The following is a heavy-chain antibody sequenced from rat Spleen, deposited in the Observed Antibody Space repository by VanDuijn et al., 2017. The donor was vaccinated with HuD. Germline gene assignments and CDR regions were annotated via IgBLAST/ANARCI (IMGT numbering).Heavy chain of an antibody. J-gene: IGHJ1*01. Sequence: EVQLVETGGGLVQPGRSLKLSCVAAGFTFSKYWMYWVRRAPGKGLEWVSSISYDGSSTYYRDSVKGRFTISRDNAKSTLYLQMDSLRSEDTATYYCARRHYDGAYGYFDFWGPGTMVTVSS. CDR1: GFTFSKYW. D-gene: IGHD1-12*02. CDR3: ARRHYDGAYGYFDF. CDR2: ISYDGSST. V-gene: IGHV5-58*01.